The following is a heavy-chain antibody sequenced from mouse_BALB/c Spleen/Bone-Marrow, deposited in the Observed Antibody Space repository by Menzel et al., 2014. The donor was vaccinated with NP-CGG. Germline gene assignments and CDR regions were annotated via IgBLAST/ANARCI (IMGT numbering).Heavy chain of an antibody. V-gene: IGHV14-3*02. Sequence: EVQLQQSGAELVKPGASVKLSCTASGFNIKDTYMHWVKQRPEQGLEWIGRIDPANGNTKYDPKFQGKATITADTSSNTAYLQLSSLTSEDTAVYYCAKWLPLAYWGQGTLVTVSA. J-gene: IGHJ3*01. CDR2: IDPANGNT. D-gene: IGHD2-2*01. CDR3: AKWLPLAY. CDR1: GFNIKDTY.